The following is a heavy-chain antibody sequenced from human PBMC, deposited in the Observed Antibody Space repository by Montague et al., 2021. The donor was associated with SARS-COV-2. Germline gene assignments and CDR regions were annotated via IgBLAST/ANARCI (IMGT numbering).Heavy chain of an antibody. CDR3: ATNKYCTLHDCLHGRHYFDH. D-gene: IGHD2-8*01. Sequence: SLRLSCPASGFDFFNFDMAWVRQAPGRGLEWISDISSSGATILYADSLKGRFTISRDNIQKPLYLEMNSLRAEDTAVYYCATNKYCTLHDCLHGRHYFDHWGQGTLVTVSS. V-gene: IGHV3-48*03. J-gene: IGHJ4*02. CDR2: ISSSGATI. CDR1: GFDFFNFD.